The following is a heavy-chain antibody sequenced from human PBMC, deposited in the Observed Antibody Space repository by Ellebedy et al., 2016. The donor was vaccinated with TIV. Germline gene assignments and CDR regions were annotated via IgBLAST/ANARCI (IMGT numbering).Heavy chain of an antibody. CDR1: GFTFSNYW. Sequence: GESLKISXAASGFTFSNYWMHWVRQAPGRGLEWVANIKQDESEKYYVDSVKGRFTISRDNAKNPLYLQMNSLRVEDTAVYYCGRAMDVWGKGTTVTVSS. V-gene: IGHV3-7*01. J-gene: IGHJ6*04. CDR3: GRAMDV. CDR2: IKQDESEK.